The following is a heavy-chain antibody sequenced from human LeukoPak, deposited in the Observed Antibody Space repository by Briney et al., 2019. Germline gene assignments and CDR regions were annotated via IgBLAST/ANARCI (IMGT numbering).Heavy chain of an antibody. Sequence: PGGSLRLSCAASGFTFSDYWMHWVRQVPGKGLMWVSATNSDGSGTTYADSVKGRFTISRDNGKNTLYLQMNSLRVEDTAIYYCESQISRGGYWGQGTLVTVSS. CDR2: TNSDGSGT. V-gene: IGHV3-74*01. J-gene: IGHJ4*02. CDR3: ESQISRGGY. CDR1: GFTFSDYW. D-gene: IGHD3-16*01.